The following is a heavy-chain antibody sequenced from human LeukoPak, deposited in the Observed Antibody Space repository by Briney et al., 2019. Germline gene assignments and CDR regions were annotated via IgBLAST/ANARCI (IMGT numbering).Heavy chain of an antibody. Sequence: GGSLRLSCTGSGFTLSSYAMNWVRRAPGQGLEWVSSISSSSSDIYYTDSVKGRFTISRDNAKNSLYLQMDSLRAEDTAVYYCVTDYGGSSGAFDIWGQGTMVTVSS. V-gene: IGHV3-21*01. CDR1: GFTLSSYA. D-gene: IGHD4-23*01. CDR2: ISSSSSDI. J-gene: IGHJ3*02. CDR3: VTDYGGSSGAFDI.